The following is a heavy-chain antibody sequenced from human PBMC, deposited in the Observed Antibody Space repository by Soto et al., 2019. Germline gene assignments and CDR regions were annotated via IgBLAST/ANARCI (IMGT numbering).Heavy chain of an antibody. D-gene: IGHD3-22*01. CDR3: ARSYYYDSSGSARRRSRPYSYGMDV. J-gene: IGHJ6*02. CDR2: ISAYNGNT. V-gene: IGHV1-18*01. Sequence: GASVKVSCKASGYTFTSYGISWVRQAPGQGLEWMGWISAYNGNTNYAQKLQGRVTMTTDTSTSTAYMELRSLRSDDTAVYYCARSYYYDSSGSARRRSRPYSYGMDVWGQGTTVTVSS. CDR1: GYTFTSYG.